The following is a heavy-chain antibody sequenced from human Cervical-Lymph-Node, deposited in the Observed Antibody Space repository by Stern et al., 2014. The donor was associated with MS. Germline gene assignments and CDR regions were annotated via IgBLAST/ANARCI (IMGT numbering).Heavy chain of an antibody. Sequence: EVHLVESGGDLVQPGGSLRLSCAASGFTFNKYAMNWVRQAPGKGLEWVSTISGSGGSIYYADSVKSRFTISRDNSENTLYLQMHSLRAEDTAIYYCAKQYFDSSGYSYYYGMDVWGQGTTVTVSS. CDR3: AKQYFDSSGYSYYYGMDV. D-gene: IGHD3-22*01. V-gene: IGHV3-23*04. CDR2: ISGSGGSI. CDR1: GFTFNKYA. J-gene: IGHJ6*02.